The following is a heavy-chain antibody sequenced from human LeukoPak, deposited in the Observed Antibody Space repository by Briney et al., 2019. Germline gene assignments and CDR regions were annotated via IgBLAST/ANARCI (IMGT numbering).Heavy chain of an antibody. CDR2: IRYDGSNK. V-gene: IGHV3-30*02. J-gene: IGHJ3*02. D-gene: IGHD3-3*01. CDR3: ARDPPGRITIFGVVNDAFDI. Sequence: GGSLRLSCAASGFTFSIYGMHWVRQAPGKGLEWVAFIRYDGSNKYYADSVKGRFTISRDNSKNTLYLQMNSLRAEDTAVYYCARDPPGRITIFGVVNDAFDIWGQGTMVTVSS. CDR1: GFTFSIYG.